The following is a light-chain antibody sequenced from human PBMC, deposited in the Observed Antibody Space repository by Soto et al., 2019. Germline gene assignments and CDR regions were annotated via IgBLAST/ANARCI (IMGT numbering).Light chain of an antibody. V-gene: IGLV2-23*02. J-gene: IGLJ3*02. CDR1: SSDVGSYNL. CDR3: CSYAGSSTLV. Sequence: QSVLTQPASVSGSPGQSITISCTGTSSDVGSYNLVSWYQQHPGKAPKLMIYEVSKRPSGVSNRFSGSKSGNTASLTISGLQAEDKADYYCCSYAGSSTLVFGGGTKLPVL. CDR2: EVS.